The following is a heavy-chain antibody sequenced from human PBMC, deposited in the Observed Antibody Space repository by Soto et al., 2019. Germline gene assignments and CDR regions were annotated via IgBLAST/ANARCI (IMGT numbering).Heavy chain of an antibody. CDR1: GGSISSGGYS. Sequence: QLQLQESGSGLVKPSQTLSLTCAVSGGSISSGGYSWSWIRQPPGKGLEWIGYIYQSGSTYYNPSLKSRVAISVDRSKNQFSLKLSSVTAADTAVYYCARVDYDSSAYYLGFDYWGQGTLVTVSS. V-gene: IGHV4-30-2*01. J-gene: IGHJ4*02. CDR2: IYQSGST. CDR3: ARVDYDSSAYYLGFDY. D-gene: IGHD3-22*01.